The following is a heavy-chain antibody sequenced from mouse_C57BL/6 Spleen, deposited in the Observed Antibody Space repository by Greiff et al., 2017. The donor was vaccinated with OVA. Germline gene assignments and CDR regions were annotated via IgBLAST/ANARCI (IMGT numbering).Heavy chain of an antibody. Sequence: QVQLQQPGAELVKPGASVKLSCKASGYTFTSYWMHWVKQRPGQGLEWIGMIHPNSGSTNYNEKFKSKATLTVDKSSSTAYMQLSSLTSEDAAVYYCARWANYDGFAYWGQGTLVTVSA. CDR3: ARWANYDGFAY. J-gene: IGHJ3*01. CDR1: GYTFTSYW. V-gene: IGHV1-64*01. CDR2: IHPNSGST. D-gene: IGHD2-4*01.